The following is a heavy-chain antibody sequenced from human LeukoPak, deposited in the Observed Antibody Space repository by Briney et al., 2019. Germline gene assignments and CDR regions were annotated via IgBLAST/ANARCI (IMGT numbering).Heavy chain of an antibody. J-gene: IGHJ4*02. CDR2: ISSSGTYT. CDR3: ASGTDSYDSGGFFREPFFAY. Sequence: PGGSLRLSCAASGFTFSSYWMHWVRQAPGKGLEWISYISSSGTYTTYTDSVKGRFTVSTERDKKSLYLQMNNLRAEDTAVYYCASGTDSYDSGGFFREPFFAYWGQGRLVSVSS. V-gene: IGHV3-11*03. D-gene: IGHD3-22*01. CDR1: GFTFSSYW.